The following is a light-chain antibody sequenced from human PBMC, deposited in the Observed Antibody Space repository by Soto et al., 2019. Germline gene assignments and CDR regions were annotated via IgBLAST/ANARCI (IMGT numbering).Light chain of an antibody. Sequence: EIVMTQSPATLSVSPGVRATLSCRASQSVSRNLAWYHQKPGQAPRLLIYEASNRATGIPARFSGRGFGTEFTLTTSSLEPEDFADYNCQQRSSWPITFGQGTRLE. CDR2: EAS. J-gene: IGKJ5*01. CDR1: QSVSRN. CDR3: QQRSSWPIT. V-gene: IGKV3-11*01.